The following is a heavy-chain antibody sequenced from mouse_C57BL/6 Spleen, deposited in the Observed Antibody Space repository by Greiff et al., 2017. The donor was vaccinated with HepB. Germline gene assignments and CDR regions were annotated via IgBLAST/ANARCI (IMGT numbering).Heavy chain of an antibody. CDR3: TTIYYDYDPSYWYFDV. CDR1: GFNIKDYY. D-gene: IGHD2-4*01. CDR2: IDPEDGDT. V-gene: IGHV14-1*01. J-gene: IGHJ1*03. Sequence: VQLQQSGAELVRPGASVKLSCTASGFNIKDYYMHWVKQRPEQGLEWIGRIDPEDGDTEYAPKFQGKATMTADTSSNTAYLHLSSLTSEDTAVYYCTTIYYDYDPSYWYFDVWGTGTTVTVSS.